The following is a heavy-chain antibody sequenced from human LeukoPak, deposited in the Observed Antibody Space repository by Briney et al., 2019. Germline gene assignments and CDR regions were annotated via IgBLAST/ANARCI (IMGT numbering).Heavy chain of an antibody. CDR1: GGSFSGYY. V-gene: IGHV4-34*01. D-gene: IGHD6-19*01. CDR2: INHSGST. J-gene: IGHJ5*02. Sequence: SETLSLTCAVYGGSFSGYYWSWLRHPPGKGLEWIGEINHSGSTNYNPSLKSRVTISVDTSKNQFSLKLSSVTAADTAVYYCARVRPAGIAVAGTGSAWGQGTLVTVSS. CDR3: ARVRPAGIAVAGTGSA.